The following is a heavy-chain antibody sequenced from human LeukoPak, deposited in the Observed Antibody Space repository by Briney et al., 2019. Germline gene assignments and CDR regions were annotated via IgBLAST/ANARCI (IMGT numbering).Heavy chain of an antibody. D-gene: IGHD5-18*01. CDR2: IKQDGNEK. CDR1: GFTFSSYW. V-gene: IGHV3-7*04. J-gene: IGHJ3*02. CDR3: ARGTAMVRDAFDI. Sequence: GGSLRLPCAASGFTFSSYWMSWVRQAPGKGLEWVANIKQDGNEKYYVDSVKGRFTISRDNPKNSLYLQMNSLRAEDTAVYYCARGTAMVRDAFDICGQRTMVTVSS.